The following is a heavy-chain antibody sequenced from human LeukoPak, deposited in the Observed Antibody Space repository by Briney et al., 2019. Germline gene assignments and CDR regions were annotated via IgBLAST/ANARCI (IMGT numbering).Heavy chain of an antibody. CDR1: GGSFSGYY. Sequence: PSETLSLTCAVYGGSFSGYYWSWIRQPPGKGLEWIGEINHSGSTNYNPSLNRRVTISVDTSKIQFSLQLGSVTAADTAVYYCARGNSGYRPLDYWGQGTLVTVSS. CDR3: ARGNSGYRPLDY. CDR2: INHSGST. V-gene: IGHV4-34*01. D-gene: IGHD6-13*01. J-gene: IGHJ4*02.